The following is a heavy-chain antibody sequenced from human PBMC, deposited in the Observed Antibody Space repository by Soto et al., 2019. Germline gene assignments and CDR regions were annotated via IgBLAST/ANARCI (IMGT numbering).Heavy chain of an antibody. CDR3: SRDDSGYEITFPDY. J-gene: IGHJ4*02. D-gene: IGHD5-12*01. CDR2: ISYDGSNK. Sequence: QVQLVESGGGVVQPGRSLRLSCAASGFTFSSYAMHWVRQAPGKGLEWVAVISYDGSNKYYADSVKGRFTIARDNSKNTLYLQRNSLRAEDTAVYYCSRDDSGYEITFPDYWGQGTLVNVSS. CDR1: GFTFSSYA. V-gene: IGHV3-30-3*01.